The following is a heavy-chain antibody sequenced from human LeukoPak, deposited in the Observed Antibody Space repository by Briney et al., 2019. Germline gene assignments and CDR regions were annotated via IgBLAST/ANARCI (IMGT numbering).Heavy chain of an antibody. D-gene: IGHD5-24*01. CDR2: IYYSGST. V-gene: IGHV4-59*01. CDR1: GGSISSYY. J-gene: IGHJ4*02. CDR3: ARYLEMATIRDFTYYIDY. Sequence: SETLSLTCTVSGGSISSYYWSWIRQPPGKGLEWIGYIYYSGSTNYNPSLKSRVTISVDTSKNQFSLTLSSVTAADTAVYYCARYLEMATIRDFTYYIDYWGQGTLVTVSS.